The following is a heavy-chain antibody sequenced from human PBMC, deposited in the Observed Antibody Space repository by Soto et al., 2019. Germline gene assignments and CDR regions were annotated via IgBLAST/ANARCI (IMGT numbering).Heavy chain of an antibody. Sequence: SVKVSCKASGGTFSSYAISWVRQAPGQGLEWMGGIIPIFGTANYAQKFQGRVTITADESTSTAYMELSSLRSEDTAVYYCARSTSSGYQIFFDEWGQGTLVTVSS. CDR3: ARSTSSGYQIFFDE. CDR2: IIPIFGTA. D-gene: IGHD3-22*01. J-gene: IGHJ4*02. V-gene: IGHV1-69*13. CDR1: GGTFSSYA.